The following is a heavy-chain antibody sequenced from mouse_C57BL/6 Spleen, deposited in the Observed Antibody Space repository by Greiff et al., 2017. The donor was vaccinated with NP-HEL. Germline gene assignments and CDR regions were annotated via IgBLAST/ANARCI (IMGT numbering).Heavy chain of an antibody. J-gene: IGHJ1*03. CDR2: IDPSDSYT. CDR3: ARFLSGGYFDV. V-gene: IGHV1-69*01. CDR1: GYTFTSYW. Sequence: VQLQQPGAELVMPGASVKLSCKASGYTFTSYWMHWVKQRPGQGLEWIGEIDPSDSYTNYNQKFKGKSTLTVDKSSSTAYMQLSSLTSEDSAVDYCARFLSGGYFDVWGTGTTVTVSS.